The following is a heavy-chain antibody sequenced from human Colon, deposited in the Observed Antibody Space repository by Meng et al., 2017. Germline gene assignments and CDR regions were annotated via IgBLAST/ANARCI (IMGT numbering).Heavy chain of an antibody. J-gene: IGHJ4*02. V-gene: IGHV4-61*01. Sequence: GRREGSGPGRGGRSETLSLAGTVSGASGSDTSYAWGWIRQPPGKGLEWIGYGSTNHNPSLKSRVTISVDTSKNQFSLTLNSVTAADTAVYYCARDNWGSLDYWGQGTLVTVSS. CDR1: GASGSDTSYA. D-gene: IGHD7-27*01. CDR2: GST. CDR3: ARDNWGSLDY.